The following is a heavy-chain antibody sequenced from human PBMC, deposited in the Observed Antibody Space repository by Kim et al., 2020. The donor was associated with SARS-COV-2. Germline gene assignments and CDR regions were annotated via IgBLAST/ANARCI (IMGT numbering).Heavy chain of an antibody. D-gene: IGHD5-12*01. V-gene: IGHV1-3*01. CDR1: GYTFTSYA. J-gene: IGHJ4*02. CDR3: VRPPRGDGYNYFDY. CDR2: INAGNGNT. Sequence: ASVKVSCKASGYTFTSYAMHWVRQAPGQRLEWMGWINAGNGNTKYSQKFQGRVTITRDTSASTAYMELSSLRSEDTAVYYCVRPPRGDGYNYFDYWGQGTLVTVSS.